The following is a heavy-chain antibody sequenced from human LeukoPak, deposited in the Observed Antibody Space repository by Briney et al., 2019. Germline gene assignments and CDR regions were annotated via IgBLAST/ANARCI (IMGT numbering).Heavy chain of an antibody. J-gene: IGHJ4*02. Sequence: SVKVSCKASGGTFSSYAISWVRQAPGQGLEWMGGIIPIFGTANYAQKFQGRVTITVDESTSTAYMELSSLRSEDTAVYYCARMSADYGYPFDYWGQGTLVTVSS. CDR2: IIPIFGTA. CDR3: ARMSADYGYPFDY. V-gene: IGHV1-69*01. D-gene: IGHD5-18*01. CDR1: GGTFSSYA.